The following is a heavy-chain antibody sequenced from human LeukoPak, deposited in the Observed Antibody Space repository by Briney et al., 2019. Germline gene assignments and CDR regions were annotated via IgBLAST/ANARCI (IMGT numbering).Heavy chain of an antibody. CDR3: AKDFARIGGGYNWGGYYMDV. J-gene: IGHJ6*03. V-gene: IGHV3-33*06. CDR2: IWYDGSNK. CDR1: RFTFSSYG. D-gene: IGHD5-24*01. Sequence: GGSLRLTCAASRFTFSSYGMHWVRQAPGKGLEGVGVIWYDGSNKYYADYVKGRFTISRDNSKNTLYLQMNSLRAEDTAVYYCAKDFARIGGGYNWGGYYMDVWGKGTTVTVSS.